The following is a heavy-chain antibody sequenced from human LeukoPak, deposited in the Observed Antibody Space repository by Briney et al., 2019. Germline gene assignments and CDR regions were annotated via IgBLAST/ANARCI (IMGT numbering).Heavy chain of an antibody. V-gene: IGHV3-48*03. Sequence: GGSLRLSCAASGFTFSSYEMNRVRQAPGKGLEWASYISSSGSTIYYADSVKGRFTISRDNAKNSLYLQMNSLGAEDTAVYYCARDGFVARFLDFWGQGTLVTVSS. CDR1: GFTFSSYE. D-gene: IGHD3-3*01. CDR2: ISSSGSTI. CDR3: ARDGFVARFLDF. J-gene: IGHJ4*02.